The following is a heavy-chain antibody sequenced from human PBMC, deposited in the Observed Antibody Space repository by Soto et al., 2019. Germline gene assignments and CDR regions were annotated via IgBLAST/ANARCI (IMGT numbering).Heavy chain of an antibody. J-gene: IGHJ4*02. V-gene: IGHV3-30*04. CDR2: VFFDGRNK. CDR1: GFTFSTHA. D-gene: IGHD6-13*01. CDR3: ARDQTGITTAGGGRIDH. Sequence: QVQLVESGGGVVQPGRSLRLSCAASGFTFSTHAMHWVRQAPGKGLECVAIVFFDGRNKYYADSVKGRFTISRDNSKNTLYLQMSGLTPEDTAFYYCARDQTGITTAGGGRIDHWGQGTLVTVSS.